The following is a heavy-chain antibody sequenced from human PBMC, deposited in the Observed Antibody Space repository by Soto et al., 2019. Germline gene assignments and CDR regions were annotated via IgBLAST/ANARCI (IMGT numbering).Heavy chain of an antibody. CDR1: GYTFTYYA. V-gene: IGHV1-3*04. D-gene: IGHD1-1*01. Sequence: DSGKVSFKTSGYTFTYYALHWVRQAPGQGLEWMGWINTGNGKTKYSQNFQGRLTITRDTSATTLYMELSSLGSEDTTVYYCVRFSGIPVWGQGTMVTVSS. CDR3: VRFSGIPV. CDR2: INTGNGKT. J-gene: IGHJ4*02.